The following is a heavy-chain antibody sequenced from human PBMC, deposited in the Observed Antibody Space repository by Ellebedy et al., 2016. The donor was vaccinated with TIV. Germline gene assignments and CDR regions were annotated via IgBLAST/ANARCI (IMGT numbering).Heavy chain of an antibody. CDR3: ARDSRCIDENHNWFDP. CDR2: ISSDGTII. CDR1: GFIFSDYY. D-gene: IGHD1-26*01. J-gene: IGHJ5*02. V-gene: IGHV3-11*01. Sequence: GGSLRLSCAASGFIFSDYYMTWIRQAPGKGLEWVSYISSDGTIIEYADSVKGRFTISRDNAKNSLYLQINSLRADDTAVYHWARDSRCIDENHNWFDPWGQGTLVTVSS.